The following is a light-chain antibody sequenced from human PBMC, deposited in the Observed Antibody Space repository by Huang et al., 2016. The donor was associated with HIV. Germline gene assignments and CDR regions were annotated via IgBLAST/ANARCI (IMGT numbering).Light chain of an antibody. J-gene: IGKJ4*01. CDR1: QNIRTN. V-gene: IGKV3-15*01. CDR2: GAS. CDR3: QHYHDWPPRA. Sequence: EIVMTQSPATLSVSPGERATLSCRASQNIRTNVAWYQQKRGQPPRLLIYGASTRAAGIPARFSGSGSWTEFTLILTSLQSEDFAVYYCQHYHDWPPRAFGGGTKVEIK.